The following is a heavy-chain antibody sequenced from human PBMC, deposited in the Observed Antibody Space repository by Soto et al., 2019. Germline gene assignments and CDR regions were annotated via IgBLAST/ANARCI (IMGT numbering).Heavy chain of an antibody. CDR2: ISPIFGKA. CDR1: GYTFTSYG. Sequence: SVQVSCKASGYTFTSYGITWVRQAPGQGLEWMGEISPIFGKANYAQKLQGRVTITTDKSTSTAYMELSSLRSEDTAVYYCARVMVRGVRYFDYWGQGTLVTVSS. D-gene: IGHD3-10*01. V-gene: IGHV1-69*05. CDR3: ARVMVRGVRYFDY. J-gene: IGHJ4*02.